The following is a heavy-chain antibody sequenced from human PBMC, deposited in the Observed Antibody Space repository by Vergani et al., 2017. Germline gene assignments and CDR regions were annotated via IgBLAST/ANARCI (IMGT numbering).Heavy chain of an antibody. V-gene: IGHV1-69*01. CDR1: GGTFSSYA. J-gene: IGHJ4*02. CDR3: ARGGSYLCARQLDY. D-gene: IGHD1-26*01. CDR2: IIPIFGTA. Sequence: QVQLVQSGAEVKKPGSSVKVSCKASGGTFSSYAISWVRQAPGQGLEWMGGIIPIFGTANYAQKFQGRVTITADESTSTAYMELRSLRSEVTAVYYCARGGSYLCARQLDYWGQGTLVTVSS.